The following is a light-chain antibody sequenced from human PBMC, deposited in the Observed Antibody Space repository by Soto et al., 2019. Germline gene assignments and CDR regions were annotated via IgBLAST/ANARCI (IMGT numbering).Light chain of an antibody. CDR3: QQYNNWPPWT. CDR1: QSVSSN. CDR2: GAS. J-gene: IGKJ1*01. V-gene: IGKV3-15*01. Sequence: EIVMTQSPATLSVSPGERATLSCRASQSVSSNLAWYQQKRGQAPRLLIYGASTRATGIPARFSGSGSGTEFTLTISSLQSEDFAVYYCQQYNNWPPWTFGQGTTVEI.